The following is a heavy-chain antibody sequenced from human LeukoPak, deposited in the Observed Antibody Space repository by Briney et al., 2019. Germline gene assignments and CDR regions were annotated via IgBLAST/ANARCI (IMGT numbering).Heavy chain of an antibody. CDR2: IIPILGIA. Sequence: ASVNVSCTASGGTFNIYAISWVRQAPGQGLEWMGRIIPILGIANYAQKFQGRVTITADKSTSTAYMELSSLRSEDTAVYYCARALLDSTEFYYYYGMAVWGQGTTVTVSS. CDR1: GGTFNIYA. CDR3: ARALLDSTEFYYYYGMAV. J-gene: IGHJ6*02. D-gene: IGHD2-15*01. V-gene: IGHV1-69*04.